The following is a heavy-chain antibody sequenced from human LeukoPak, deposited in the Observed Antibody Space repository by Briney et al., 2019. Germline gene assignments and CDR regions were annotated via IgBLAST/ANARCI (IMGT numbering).Heavy chain of an antibody. CDR3: TSTSQGTLYGDSRFDP. Sequence: GGSLRLSCTAYGFTFGDYAMSWIRQAPGKGLEWVGFIRSKAYGGTTEYAAAVKGRFTISRDDSKSIAYLQMNSLKTEDTAVYYCTSTSQGTLYGDSRFDPWGQGTLVTVSS. V-gene: IGHV3-49*03. J-gene: IGHJ5*02. D-gene: IGHD4-17*01. CDR1: GFTFGDYA. CDR2: IRSKAYGGTT.